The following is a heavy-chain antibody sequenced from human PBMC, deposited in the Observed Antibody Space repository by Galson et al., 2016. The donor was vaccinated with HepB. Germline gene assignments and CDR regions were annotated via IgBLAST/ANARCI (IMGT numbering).Heavy chain of an antibody. CDR1: GFTFSKNA. V-gene: IGHV3-30*04. CDR3: ARDVAIFGVAPGAY. Sequence: SLRLSCAASGFTFSKNAMHWVRQAPGKGLDWVAAISYDGRNKFYADSVKGRCTISRDNSRDTLYLQMNSLRAEDTAVYYCARDVAIFGVAPGAYWGQGTLVIVSS. CDR2: ISYDGRNK. D-gene: IGHD3-3*01. J-gene: IGHJ4*02.